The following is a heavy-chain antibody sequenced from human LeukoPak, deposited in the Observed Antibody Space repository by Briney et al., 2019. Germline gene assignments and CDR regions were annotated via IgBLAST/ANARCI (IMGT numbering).Heavy chain of an antibody. CDR1: GFTFSNYW. CDR3: ARDDDWNYEDY. CDR2: IKQDGSEK. D-gene: IGHD1-7*01. Sequence: GGSLRLSCVASGFTFSNYWMSWVRQAPGKGLQWVANIKQDGSEKYYVDSVKGRFTISRDNAKKSLYLQMNSLRAEDTAVYHCARDDDWNYEDYWGQGTLVTVSS. J-gene: IGHJ4*02. V-gene: IGHV3-7*01.